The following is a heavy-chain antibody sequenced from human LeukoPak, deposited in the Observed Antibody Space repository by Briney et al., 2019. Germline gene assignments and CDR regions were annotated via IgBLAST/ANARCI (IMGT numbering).Heavy chain of an antibody. D-gene: IGHD3-22*01. CDR3: ARDERYDSSGYPFDY. CDR1: GYTFTGYF. Sequence: ASVKVSCKASGYTFTGYFMHWVRQAPGQGLEWMGWINPNSGGTNYTQKFQGRVTMTRDTSISSAYMELSRLRSDDTAVYYCARDERYDSSGYPFDYWGQGTLVTVSS. V-gene: IGHV1-2*02. J-gene: IGHJ4*02. CDR2: INPNSGGT.